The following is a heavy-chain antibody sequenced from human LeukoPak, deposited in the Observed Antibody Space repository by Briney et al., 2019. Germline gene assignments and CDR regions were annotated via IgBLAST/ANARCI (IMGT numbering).Heavy chain of an antibody. CDR3: ASSSSYGPYYYYYGMDV. Sequence: ASVKVSCKASGGTFSSYAISWVRQAPGQGLEWMGGIIPIFGTANYAQKFQGRVTITAGESTSTAYMELSSLRSEDTAVYYCASSSSYGPYYYYYGMDVWGQGTTVTVSS. J-gene: IGHJ6*02. V-gene: IGHV1-69*13. CDR2: IIPIFGTA. CDR1: GGTFSSYA. D-gene: IGHD5-18*01.